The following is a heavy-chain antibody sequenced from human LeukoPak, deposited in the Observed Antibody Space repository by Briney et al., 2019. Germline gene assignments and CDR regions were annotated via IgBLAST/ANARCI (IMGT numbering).Heavy chain of an antibody. CDR3: ASGPYSYDSSGAFDI. CDR1: GGSISSYY. CDR2: ISSSGST. Sequence: SDPLSLTCTVSGGSISSYYWRWIRQPPGKGLEWIGRISSSGSTNYNSSLKSRVTISVDTSKNQLSLKLSSVTAADTAVYFCASGPYSYDSSGAFDIWGQGTMVTVSS. V-gene: IGHV4-4*08. J-gene: IGHJ3*02. D-gene: IGHD3-22*01.